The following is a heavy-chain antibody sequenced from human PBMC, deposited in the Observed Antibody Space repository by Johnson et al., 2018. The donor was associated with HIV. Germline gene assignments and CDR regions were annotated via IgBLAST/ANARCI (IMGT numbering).Heavy chain of an antibody. CDR1: GFTFSSYG. D-gene: IGHD3-22*01. J-gene: IGHJ3*02. CDR2: IASGGGHE. CDR3: ARDRRNYDASSGYPDYDAFDI. V-gene: IGHV3-30*03. Sequence: QVHLVESGGGVVQPGRSLRLSCVGSGFTFSSYGMHWVRQAPGKGLEWVAVIASGGGHEVYADSVRGRFTISRDNSKNTLYLQMNSLRAEDTALYYCARDRRNYDASSGYPDYDAFDIWGQGTVVTVSS.